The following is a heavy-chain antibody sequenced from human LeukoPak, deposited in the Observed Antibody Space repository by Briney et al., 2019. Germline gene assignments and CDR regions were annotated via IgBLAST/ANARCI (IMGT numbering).Heavy chain of an antibody. D-gene: IGHD1-26*01. CDR2: ISSSGTYI. V-gene: IGHV3-21*01. CDR1: GFTFSAYS. Sequence: KPGGSLRLSCAASGFTFSAYSINWVRQAPGRGLEWVSSISSSGTYIYYADSVKGRFTISRDNAKNSLSLQMNSLRAEDTAVYYCARDFRYSGSYHRWFDPWGQGTLVTVSS. CDR3: ARDFRYSGSYHRWFDP. J-gene: IGHJ5*02.